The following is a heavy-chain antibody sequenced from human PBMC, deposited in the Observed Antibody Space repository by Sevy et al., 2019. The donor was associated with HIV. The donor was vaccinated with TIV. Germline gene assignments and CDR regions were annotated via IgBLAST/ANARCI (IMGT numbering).Heavy chain of an antibody. CDR2: ISYDGSHK. J-gene: IGHJ5*02. CDR3: ARDAGYSVNWYPRFDP. CDR1: AFTFSTYA. D-gene: IGHD6-13*01. V-gene: IGHV3-30*03. Sequence: GGSLRLSCAASAFTFSTYAMHWVCQAPGKGLEWVAVISYDGSHKYYADSVKGRFTISRDDSKSSLYLQMNTLRAEDTAVYYCARDAGYSVNWYPRFDPWGQGTLVTVSS.